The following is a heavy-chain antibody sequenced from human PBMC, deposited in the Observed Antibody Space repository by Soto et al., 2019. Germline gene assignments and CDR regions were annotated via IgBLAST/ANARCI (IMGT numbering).Heavy chain of an antibody. CDR3: AKDRGRRSPYYYYYYMDV. D-gene: IGHD3-16*01. V-gene: IGHV3-9*01. Sequence: ESGGGLVQPGRSLRLSCAASGFTFDDYAMHWVRQAPGKGLEWVSGISWNSGSIGYADSVKGRFTISRDNAKNSLYLQMNSLRAEDTALYYCAKDRGRRSPYYYYYYMDVWGKGTTVTVSS. J-gene: IGHJ6*03. CDR2: ISWNSGSI. CDR1: GFTFDDYA.